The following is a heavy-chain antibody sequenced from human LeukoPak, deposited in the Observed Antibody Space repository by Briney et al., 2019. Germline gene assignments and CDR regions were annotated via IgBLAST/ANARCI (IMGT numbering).Heavy chain of an antibody. D-gene: IGHD3-3*01. Sequence: AASVKVSCKASGYTFTSYGISWVRQAPGQGLEWMGWISGYNGNTNYAQKLQGRVTMTTDTSTSTAYMELRSLRSDDTAVYYCARDTRDFWSGYYYYFDYWGQGTLVTVSS. CDR1: GYTFTSYG. J-gene: IGHJ4*02. V-gene: IGHV1-18*01. CDR2: ISGYNGNT. CDR3: ARDTRDFWSGYYYYFDY.